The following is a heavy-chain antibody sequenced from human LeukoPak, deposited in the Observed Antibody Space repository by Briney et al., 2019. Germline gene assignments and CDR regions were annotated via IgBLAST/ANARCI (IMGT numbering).Heavy chain of an antibody. Sequence: GGSLRLSCAASGFTFSSYAMNWVRQAPGEGLEYVSTISASGGSTYYADSVKGRSTISRDNSKNTLYLQMNSLRAEDTAIYYCAKGYSSGWYCFDYWGQGTLVTVSS. D-gene: IGHD6-19*01. V-gene: IGHV3-23*01. CDR1: GFTFSSYA. CDR2: ISASGGST. J-gene: IGHJ4*02. CDR3: AKGYSSGWYCFDY.